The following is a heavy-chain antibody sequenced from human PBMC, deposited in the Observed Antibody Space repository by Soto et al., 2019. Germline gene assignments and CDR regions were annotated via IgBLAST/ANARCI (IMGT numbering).Heavy chain of an antibody. Sequence: GESLKISCKGSGYSFTSYWIGWVRQMPGKGLEWMGIIYPGDSDTRYSPSFQGQVTISADKSISTAYLQWSSLKASDTAMYYCARLIDSSGYWAPWTDAFDIWGQGTMVTVSS. CDR1: GYSFTSYW. CDR3: ARLIDSSGYWAPWTDAFDI. J-gene: IGHJ3*02. D-gene: IGHD3-22*01. V-gene: IGHV5-51*01. CDR2: IYPGDSDT.